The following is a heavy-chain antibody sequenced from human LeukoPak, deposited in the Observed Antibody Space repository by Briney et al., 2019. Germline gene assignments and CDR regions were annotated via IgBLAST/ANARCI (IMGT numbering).Heavy chain of an antibody. Sequence: SETLSLTCTVSGYSISSGYYWGWFRQPPGKGLEWIGSMYHTGSTYYTPSLKSRVTISLDMSKNQFFLKVNAVTAADTAVYYCVRDGSAGFYDTSGIDIWGQGTMVTVSS. CDR2: MYHTGST. V-gene: IGHV4-38-2*02. CDR1: GYSISSGYY. J-gene: IGHJ3*02. D-gene: IGHD3-22*01. CDR3: VRDGSAGFYDTSGIDI.